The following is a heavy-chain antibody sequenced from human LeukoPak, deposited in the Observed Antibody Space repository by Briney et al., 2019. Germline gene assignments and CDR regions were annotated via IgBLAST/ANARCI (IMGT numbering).Heavy chain of an antibody. D-gene: IGHD4-17*01. CDR1: GFTFSNAW. CDR2: IKSKTDGGTT. J-gene: IGHJ4*02. V-gene: IGHV3-15*01. Sequence: PGGSLRLSCAASGFTFSNAWMSWVRQAPGKGLEWVGRIKSKTDGGTTDYAAPVKGRFTISRDDSKNTLYLQMNSLKTEDTAVYYCTTDPYGDTSPLVLWGQGTLVTVSS. CDR3: TTDPYGDTSPLVL.